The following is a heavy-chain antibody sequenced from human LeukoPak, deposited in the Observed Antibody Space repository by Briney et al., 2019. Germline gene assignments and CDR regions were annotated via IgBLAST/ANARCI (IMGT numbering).Heavy chain of an antibody. CDR1: GFTFNTYW. Sequence: SGGSLRLSCAASGFTFNTYWMIWVGQAPGKGLEWVSSISSSSSYIYYADSVKGRFTISRDNAKNSLYLQMNSLRAEDTAVYYCARIDFGGYYTVDYWGQGTLVTVSS. V-gene: IGHV3-21*01. D-gene: IGHD3-3*01. J-gene: IGHJ4*02. CDR2: ISSSSSYI. CDR3: ARIDFGGYYTVDY.